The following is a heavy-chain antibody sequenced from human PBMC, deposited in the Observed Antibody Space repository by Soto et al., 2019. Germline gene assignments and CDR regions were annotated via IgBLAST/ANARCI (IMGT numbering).Heavy chain of an antibody. J-gene: IGHJ6*03. Sequence: SETLSLTCAVYGGSFSGYYWSWIRQPPGKGLEWIGEINHSGSANYNPSLKSRVTISVDTSKNQFSLKLSSVTAADTAVYYCARGPCSSTSCYAFYYYYYMDVWGKGTTVTVSS. V-gene: IGHV4-34*01. CDR3: ARGPCSSTSCYAFYYYYYMDV. CDR2: INHSGSA. D-gene: IGHD2-2*01. CDR1: GGSFSGYY.